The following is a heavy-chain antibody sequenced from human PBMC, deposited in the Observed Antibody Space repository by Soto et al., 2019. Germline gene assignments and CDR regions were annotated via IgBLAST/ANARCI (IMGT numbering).Heavy chain of an antibody. CDR1: GGSISSGGYY. V-gene: IGHV4-31*03. CDR3: ARALTTVTLFDP. J-gene: IGHJ5*02. D-gene: IGHD4-17*01. Sequence: QVQLQESGPGLVKPSQTLSLTCTVSGGSISSGGYYWSWIRQHPGKGLEWIGYIYYSGSTHYNPPLXSXLTISVDTSKNQFSLKLSSVTAADTAVYYCARALTTVTLFDPWGQGTLVTVSS. CDR2: IYYSGST.